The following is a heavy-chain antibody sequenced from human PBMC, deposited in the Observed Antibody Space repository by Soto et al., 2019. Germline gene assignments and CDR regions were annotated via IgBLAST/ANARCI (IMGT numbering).Heavy chain of an antibody. V-gene: IGHV3-72*01. CDR3: SRVDPRAKGPDY. J-gene: IGHJ4*02. CDR1: AVSEFTFSDQY. CDR2: TRNRVNSFST. Sequence: VQVEQSGGGLVLPGGSLRLSCAVSAVSEFTFSDQYIDWVRQAPGKGLEWVGRTRNRVNSFSTAYAASVQGRFTISRDDSKNTVYLQMNSLKPEDTAVYYCSRVDPRAKGPDYWGQGTLVTVSS. D-gene: IGHD3-9*01.